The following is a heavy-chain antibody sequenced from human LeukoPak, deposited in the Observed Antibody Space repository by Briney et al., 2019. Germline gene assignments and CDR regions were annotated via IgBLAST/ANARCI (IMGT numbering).Heavy chain of an antibody. Sequence: AASVKVSCKASGYTFTSYDINWVRQATGQGLEWMGWMNPNSGNTGYAQKFQGRVTITADESTSTAYMELSSLRSEDTAVYYCARGRGMGNHAFDIWGQGTMVTVSS. CDR3: ARGRGMGNHAFDI. D-gene: IGHD3-16*01. J-gene: IGHJ3*02. CDR1: GYTFTSYD. V-gene: IGHV1-8*01. CDR2: MNPNSGNT.